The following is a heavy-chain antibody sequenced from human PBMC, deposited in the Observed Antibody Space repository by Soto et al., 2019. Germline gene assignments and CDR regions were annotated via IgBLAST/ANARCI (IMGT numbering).Heavy chain of an antibody. D-gene: IGHD3-3*01. Sequence: ASVKVSCKASGYTFTSYGISWVRQAPGQGLEWMGWISAYNGNTNYAQKLQGRVTMTTDTSTSTAYMELRSLRSDGTAVYYCARWEYDFWSGYLSYGMDVWGQGTTVTVSS. CDR3: ARWEYDFWSGYLSYGMDV. J-gene: IGHJ6*02. V-gene: IGHV1-18*01. CDR1: GYTFTSYG. CDR2: ISAYNGNT.